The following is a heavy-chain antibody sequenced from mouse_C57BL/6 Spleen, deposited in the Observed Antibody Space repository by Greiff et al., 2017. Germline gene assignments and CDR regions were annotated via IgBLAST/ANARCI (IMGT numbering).Heavy chain of an antibody. CDR2: INPNNGGT. D-gene: IGHD2-4*01. Sequence: EVQLQQSGPELVTPGASVKISCKASGYTFTDYYMTWVKQSHGKSLEWIGDINPNNGGTSDNQKFKGKATLTVDKSSSTAYMQLRILTSEDSAVYYCATYYDYDAGYYYAMDYWGQGTSVTVSS. CDR1: GYTFTDYY. J-gene: IGHJ4*01. CDR3: ATYYDYDAGYYYAMDY. V-gene: IGHV1-26*01.